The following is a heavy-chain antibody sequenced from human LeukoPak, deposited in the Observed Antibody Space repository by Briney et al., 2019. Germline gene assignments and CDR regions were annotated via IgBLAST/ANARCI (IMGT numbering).Heavy chain of an antibody. CDR3: ARWSSSPRQWDY. J-gene: IGHJ4*02. Sequence: GGSLRLSCAASGFTFSSYWMHWVRQAPGNGLVWVSRINSDGSSTSYADSVKGRFTISRDNAKNTLYLQMNSLSAEDTAVYYCARWSSSPRQWDYWGQGTLVTVSS. CDR1: GFTFSSYW. D-gene: IGHD2-8*01. V-gene: IGHV3-74*01. CDR2: INSDGSST.